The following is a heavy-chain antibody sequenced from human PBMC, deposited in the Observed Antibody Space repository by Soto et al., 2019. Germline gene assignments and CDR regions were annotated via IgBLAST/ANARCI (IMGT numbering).Heavy chain of an antibody. J-gene: IGHJ6*02. CDR3: ARSSSAATASHYYYYGMDV. Sequence: QVQLVQSGAEVKKPGSSVKVSCKASGGTFSSYAISWARQAPGQGLEWMGGIIPIFGTANYAQKFQGRVTITADESTSTAYIELSSLRSEDTAVYYCARSSSAATASHYYYYGMDVWGQGTTVTVSS. CDR1: GGTFSSYA. CDR2: IIPIFGTA. V-gene: IGHV1-69*01. D-gene: IGHD6-6*01.